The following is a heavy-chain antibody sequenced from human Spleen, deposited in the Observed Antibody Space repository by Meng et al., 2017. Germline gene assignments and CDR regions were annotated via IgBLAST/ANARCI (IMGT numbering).Heavy chain of an antibody. Sequence: AAVKDTCMASGYTFTSYGISWVRQAPGQGREWMGWVSDYNGNTNYAQKLQGRVTMTTDTSTSTAYMELRSLRSDDTAVYYCARDQRIWWDWFDPWGQGTLVTVSS. CDR3: ARDQRIWWDWFDP. J-gene: IGHJ5*02. CDR1: GYTFTSYG. D-gene: IGHD2-15*01. V-gene: IGHV1-18*01. CDR2: VSDYNGNT.